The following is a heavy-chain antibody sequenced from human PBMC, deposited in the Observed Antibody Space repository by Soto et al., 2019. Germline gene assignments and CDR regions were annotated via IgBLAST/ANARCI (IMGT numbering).Heavy chain of an antibody. V-gene: IGHV1-18*01. D-gene: IGHD2-2*01. CDR2: ISAYNGNT. CDR3: ARVTIYCSSTSCEAFDY. Sequence: GSSVKVSCKASGYTFTSYGISWVRQAPGQGLEWMGWISAYNGNTNYAQKLQGRVTMTTDTSTSTAYMELRSLRSDDTAVYYCARVTIYCSSTSCEAFDYWGQGTLVTVYS. J-gene: IGHJ4*02. CDR1: GYTFTSYG.